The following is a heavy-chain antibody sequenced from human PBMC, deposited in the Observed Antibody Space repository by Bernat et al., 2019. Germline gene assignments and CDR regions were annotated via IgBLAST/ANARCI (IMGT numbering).Heavy chain of an antibody. CDR3: ARHLGSSSWYTKY. Sequence: EVQLVQSGAEVKKPGESLRISCKGSGYSFTSYWISWVRQMPGKGLEWMGRIDPSDSYTNYSPSFQGNVTISADKANSTAYLQWSSLKASDTAMYYCARHLGSSSWYTKYWGQGTLVTVSS. V-gene: IGHV5-10-1*03. CDR1: GYSFTSYW. CDR2: IDPSDSYT. D-gene: IGHD6-13*01. J-gene: IGHJ4*02.